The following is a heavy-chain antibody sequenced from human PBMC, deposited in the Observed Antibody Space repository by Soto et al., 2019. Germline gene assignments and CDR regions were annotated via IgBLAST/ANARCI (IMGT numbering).Heavy chain of an antibody. V-gene: IGHV1-69*02. Sequence: QVQLVQSGAEVKKPGSSVKVSCKASGGTFSSYTISWVRQAPGQGLEWMGRIISILGIANYAQKFQGRGTITADKSTSTAYMELSSLRSEDTAVYYCASLMSSGYYYGMDVWGQGTTVTVSS. CDR3: ASLMSSGYYYGMDV. J-gene: IGHJ6*02. D-gene: IGHD3-10*01. CDR2: IISILGIA. CDR1: GGTFSSYT.